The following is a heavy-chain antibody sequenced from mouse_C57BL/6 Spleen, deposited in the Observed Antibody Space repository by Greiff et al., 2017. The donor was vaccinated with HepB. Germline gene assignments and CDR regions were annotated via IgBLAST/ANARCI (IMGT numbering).Heavy chain of an antibody. CDR1: GYTFTSYW. CDR3: ALIYYDYDDY. J-gene: IGHJ2*01. D-gene: IGHD2-4*01. CDR2: IDPNSGST. Sequence: QVQLQQPGAELVKPGASVKLSCKASGYTFTSYWMHWVKQRPGQGLEWIGMIDPNSGSTNYNEKFKSKATLTVDKSSSTAYMQLSSLTSEDSAVYYCALIYYDYDDYWGQGTTLTVSS. V-gene: IGHV1-64*01.